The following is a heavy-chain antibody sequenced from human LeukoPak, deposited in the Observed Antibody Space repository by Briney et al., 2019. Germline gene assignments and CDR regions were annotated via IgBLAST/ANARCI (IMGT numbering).Heavy chain of an antibody. CDR3: ARGDAFSGDH. J-gene: IGHJ4*02. CDR2: IQPEGNEK. V-gene: IGHV3-7*04. Sequence: PGGSLSLSCAASGFTFRNFWMSWVRQAPGRGLEWVANIQPEGNEKYHVESVKSRFTISRDNPKSSLLLQMNGLRVEDTAVYYCARGDAFSGDHWGQGTLVTVSS. CDR1: GFTFRNFW.